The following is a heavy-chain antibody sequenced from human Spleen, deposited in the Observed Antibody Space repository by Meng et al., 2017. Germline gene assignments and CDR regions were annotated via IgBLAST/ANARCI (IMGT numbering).Heavy chain of an antibody. CDR1: GFTFSNAW. J-gene: IGHJ4*01. Sequence: EVQRVESGGGFVKPVGSLRISCAASGFTFSNAWMTGVRQAPGKGLEWIGRMKSNVDGGTVDYAAAVKGRFFISRDDSENTFYLQMNSLKTEDTAVYYCSGHVDYWGHGTLVTVSS. CDR2: MKSNVDGGTV. CDR3: SGHVDY. V-gene: IGHV3-15*01.